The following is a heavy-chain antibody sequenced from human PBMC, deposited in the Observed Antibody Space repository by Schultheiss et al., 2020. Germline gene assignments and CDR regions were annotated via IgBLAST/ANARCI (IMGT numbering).Heavy chain of an antibody. J-gene: IGHJ6*02. CDR3: ARVEYSSSWYYPSRDPYGMDV. CDR1: GFSFSDYW. D-gene: IGHD6-13*01. Sequence: GGSLRLSCVGSGFSFSDYWMTWVRQAPGKGLEWVARIKEDGSEKDYVGSVKGRFTISRDNSKNTLYLQMNSLRAEDTAVYYCARVEYSSSWYYPSRDPYGMDVWGQGTTVTVSS. CDR2: IKEDGSEK. V-gene: IGHV3-7*02.